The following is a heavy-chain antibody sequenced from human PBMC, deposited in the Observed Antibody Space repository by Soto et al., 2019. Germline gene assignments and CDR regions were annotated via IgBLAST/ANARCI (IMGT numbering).Heavy chain of an antibody. D-gene: IGHD1-1*01. J-gene: IGHJ5*02. CDR1: GYSFTSYW. V-gene: IGHV5-51*01. CDR3: ASLGAPNWNEHGYWFDP. Sequence: PGESLKISCKGSGYSFTSYWIGWVRQMPGKGLEWMGIIYPGDSDTRYSPSFQGQVTISADKSISTAYLQWSSLKASDTAMYYCASLGAPNWNEHGYWFDPWGQGTLVTVSS. CDR2: IYPGDSDT.